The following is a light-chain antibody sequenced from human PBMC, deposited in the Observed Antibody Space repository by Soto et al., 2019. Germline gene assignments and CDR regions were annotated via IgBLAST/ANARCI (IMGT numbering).Light chain of an antibody. CDR3: SSYTASSPLV. CDR2: DVS. J-gene: IGLJ3*02. CDR1: SSDVGGYNF. Sequence: QSALTQPASVSGSPGQSITISCIGTSSDVGGYNFVSWYQQQPGKAPKLMIYDVSNRPSGVSNRFSGSKSGNTASLTISGLQAEDEADYYCSSYTASSPLVFGGGTKLTVL. V-gene: IGLV2-14*01.